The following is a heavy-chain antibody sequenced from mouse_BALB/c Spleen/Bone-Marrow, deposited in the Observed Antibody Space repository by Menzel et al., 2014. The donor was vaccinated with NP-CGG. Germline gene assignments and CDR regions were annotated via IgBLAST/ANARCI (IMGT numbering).Heavy chain of an antibody. CDR2: IDPANGNT. CDR1: GFNIKDTY. D-gene: IGHD2-3*01. CDR3: ANDWFAY. V-gene: IGHV14-3*02. Sequence: VQLQQSGAELAKPGASVKLSCTASGFNIKDTYMHWVKQRPEQCLEWIGRIDPANGNTKYDPKFQGKATITADTSSNTALLHLSSLTSEDTAVYYCANDWFAYWGQGTLVTVSA. J-gene: IGHJ3*01.